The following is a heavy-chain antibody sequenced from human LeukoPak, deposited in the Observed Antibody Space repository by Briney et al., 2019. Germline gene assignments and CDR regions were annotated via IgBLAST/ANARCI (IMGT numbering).Heavy chain of an antibody. CDR3: ARDQNWGDSSGYPTYYFDY. CDR1: GYTFTSYY. V-gene: IGHV1-46*01. J-gene: IGHJ4*02. Sequence: ASVKVSCKASGYTFTSYYMHWVRQAPGQGLEWMGIINPSGGSTSYAQKFQGRVTMTRDTSTSTVYMELSSLRSVDTAVYYCARDQNWGDSSGYPTYYFDYWGQGTLVTVSS. D-gene: IGHD3-22*01. CDR2: INPSGGST.